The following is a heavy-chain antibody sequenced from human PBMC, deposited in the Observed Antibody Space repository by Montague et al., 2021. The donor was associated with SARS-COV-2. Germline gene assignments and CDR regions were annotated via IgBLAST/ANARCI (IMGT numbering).Heavy chain of an antibody. J-gene: IGHJ5*02. V-gene: IGHV4-61*02. CDR1: IGSISSGSYY. Sequence: TLSLTCTVSIGSISSGSYYWSWIRQPAGKGLEWIGRIYTSGSTNYNPSLKSRVTVSVDTSKNLFSLKLSSVTAADTAVYYCARDGYSSGWNGLHWFDPWGQGTLVTVSS. D-gene: IGHD6-25*01. CDR2: IYTSGST. CDR3: ARDGYSSGWNGLHWFDP.